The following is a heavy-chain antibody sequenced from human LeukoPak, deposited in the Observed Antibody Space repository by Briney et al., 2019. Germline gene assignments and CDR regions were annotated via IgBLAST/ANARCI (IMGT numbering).Heavy chain of an antibody. J-gene: IGHJ4*02. CDR3: ARGLYGGNRGYCFDL. V-gene: IGHV1-69*13. D-gene: IGHD4-23*01. CDR2: LIPVLGTA. Sequence: SVKVSCMASGGTLSNYAISWVRQAPGQGLEWVGGLIPVLGTAKNTQKFQGRVTIAADESTSTVYMEMSSLRSDDTAVYYCARGLYGGNRGYCFDLWGQGTLVTVSS. CDR1: GGTLSNYA.